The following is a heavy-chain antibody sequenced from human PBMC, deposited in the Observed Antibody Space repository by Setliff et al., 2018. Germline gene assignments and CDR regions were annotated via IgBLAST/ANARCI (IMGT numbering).Heavy chain of an antibody. V-gene: IGHV3-30*02. D-gene: IGHD3-22*01. J-gene: IGHJ4*02. CDR1: GFDFSSYG. CDR3: ATSTIITYYFDS. Sequence: PGGSLTLSCVASGFDFSSYGMHWVRQAPGKGLEWVSLIRYDSSTKDYADSVKGRFSVSRDNSKNTLYLQMNSLRVEDTAVYYCATSTIITYYFDSWGQGTLVTVSS. CDR2: IRYDSSTK.